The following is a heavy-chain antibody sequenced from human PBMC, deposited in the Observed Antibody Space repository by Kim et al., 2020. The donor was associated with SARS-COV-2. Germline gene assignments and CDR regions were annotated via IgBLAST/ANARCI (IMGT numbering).Heavy chain of an antibody. CDR2: IYSGGST. D-gene: IGHD4-17*01. CDR3: ARDRGYPNRDDYGDYGRLGRGIDMGHDAFDI. J-gene: IGHJ3*02. CDR1: GFTVSSNY. Sequence: GGSLRLSCAASGFTVSSNYMSWVRQAPGKGLEWVSVIYSGGSTYYADSVKGRFTISRDNSKNTLYLQMNSLRAEDTAVYYCARDRGYPNRDDYGDYGRLGRGIDMGHDAFDIWGQGTMVTVSS. V-gene: IGHV3-53*01.